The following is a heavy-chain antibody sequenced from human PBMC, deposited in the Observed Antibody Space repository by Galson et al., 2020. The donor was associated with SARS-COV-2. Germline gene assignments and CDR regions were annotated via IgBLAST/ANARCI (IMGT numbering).Heavy chain of an antibody. J-gene: IGHJ2*01. CDR2: IFHSGAT. D-gene: IGHD6-13*01. V-gene: IGHV4-59*11. Sequence: SETLSLTCTVSGGSISSHYWSWIRQPPGKGLEWIGYIFHSGATNSNPSLRSRVTISVDTSKNQFSLKLTSVTAADTAVYYCARGSPLGSNWYFDLWGRGTLVSVSS. CDR3: ARGSPLGSNWYFDL. CDR1: GGSISSHY.